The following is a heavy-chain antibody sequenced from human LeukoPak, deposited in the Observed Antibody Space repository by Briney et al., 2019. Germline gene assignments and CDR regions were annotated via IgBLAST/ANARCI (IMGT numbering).Heavy chain of an antibody. J-gene: IGHJ4*02. D-gene: IGHD6-13*01. CDR3: AKSSSSWYSDY. CDR2: ISGSVGST. Sequence: PRGCLRLSCAPSRFTLITYAMSWVRQAPGKGLRWVSAISGSVGSTYYADSVKGRFTISRDNSKNTLYLQMNSLRAEDTAVYSCAKSSSSWYSDYWGQGTLVTVSS. V-gene: IGHV3-23*01. CDR1: RFTLITYA.